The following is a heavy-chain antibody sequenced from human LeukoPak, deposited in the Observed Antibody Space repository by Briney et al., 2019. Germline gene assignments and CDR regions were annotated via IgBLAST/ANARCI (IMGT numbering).Heavy chain of an antibody. V-gene: IGHV3-7*05. D-gene: IGHD3-22*01. CDR2: IKQDGSEK. Sequence: GGSLRLSCAASGFTFSRYWMSWVRQAPGKGVEWVANIKQDGSEKYYVDSVKCRFTISIANANNSLYLQMNSLRAEDTAVYYCASYYDSSGYFDAFDIWGQGTMVTVSS. CDR1: GFTFSRYW. CDR3: ASYYDSSGYFDAFDI. J-gene: IGHJ3*02.